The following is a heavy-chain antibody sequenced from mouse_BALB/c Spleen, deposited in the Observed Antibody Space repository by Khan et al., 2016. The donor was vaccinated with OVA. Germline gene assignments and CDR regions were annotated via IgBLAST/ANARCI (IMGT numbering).Heavy chain of an antibody. J-gene: IGHJ4*01. CDR1: GFSLSDYG. Sequence: VQLQESGPGLVAPSQNLSITCTVSGFSLSDYGVSWIRQPPGKGLEWLGVIWGGGNTYYNSTLKSRLSISKDNSKSQVFLKMSSLQSDDTAMYYCAKEVWSDYYTLDYWGQGTSVTVSS. CDR2: IWGGGNT. CDR3: AKEVWSDYYTLDY. V-gene: IGHV2-6-5*01.